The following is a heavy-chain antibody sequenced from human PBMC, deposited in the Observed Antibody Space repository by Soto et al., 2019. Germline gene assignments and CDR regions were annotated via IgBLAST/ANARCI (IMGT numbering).Heavy chain of an antibody. J-gene: IGHJ4*02. CDR2: ISGSGGRT. CDR1: GFTFCTYA. D-gene: IGHD3-22*01. Sequence: WCSLRLSCGASGFTFCTYAMSRVRQAPGKGLEWGSGISGSGGRTDYADSMKGRFTISRDNSKNTLYLQMNSLRAEDTAVYYRAKFYTYYFDSSGYYCDYWGPGPLVTVSS. CDR3: AKFYTYYFDSSGYYCDY. V-gene: IGHV3-23*01.